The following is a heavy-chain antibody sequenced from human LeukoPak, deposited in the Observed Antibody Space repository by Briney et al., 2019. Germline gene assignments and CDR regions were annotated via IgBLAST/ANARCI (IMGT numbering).Heavy chain of an antibody. CDR1: GFTFSSYW. V-gene: IGHV3-7*04. CDR3: ARERGWPLHYFDY. D-gene: IGHD5-24*01. J-gene: IGHJ4*02. Sequence: GWSLRLSCAASGFTFSSYWMSWVRQAPGKGLAWVANIKQDGSEKYYVDSVKGRFTISRDNAKNSLYLQMNSLRAEDTAVYYCARERGWPLHYFDYWGQGTLVTVSS. CDR2: IKQDGSEK.